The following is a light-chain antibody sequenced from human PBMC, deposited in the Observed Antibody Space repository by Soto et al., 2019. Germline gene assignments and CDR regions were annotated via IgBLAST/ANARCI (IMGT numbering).Light chain of an antibody. CDR1: QSISSW. CDR3: QQYNSYRYT. J-gene: IGKJ2*01. V-gene: IGKV1-5*03. CDR2: KAS. Sequence: DIQMTQSPSTLSASVGDRVTITCRASQSISSWLAWYQQKPGKAPKLLIYKASNLESGAPSRFSGSGSGTEFTLTISSLQPDDFATYYCQQYNSYRYTLGQGTKLESK.